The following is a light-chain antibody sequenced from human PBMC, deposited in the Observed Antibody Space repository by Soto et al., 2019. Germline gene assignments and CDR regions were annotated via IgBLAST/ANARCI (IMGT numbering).Light chain of an antibody. CDR1: QSLRSS. Sequence: ETMMTQSPDTLSVSRGERATLSCRASQSLRSSLAWYQQKPDQAPRLLIYDASTRATGIPARFSGSGSGTDFTHTISGLQPEAFEVSYCQHYNNWPQTFGQGTKVDIK. J-gene: IGKJ1*01. V-gene: IGKV3-15*01. CDR2: DAS. CDR3: QHYNNWPQT.